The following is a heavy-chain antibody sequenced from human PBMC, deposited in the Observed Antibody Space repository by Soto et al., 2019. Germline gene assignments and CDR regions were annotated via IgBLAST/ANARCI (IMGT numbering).Heavy chain of an antibody. CDR2: ISAYNGNT. CDR3: ASGGTPIDY. CDR1: GYTFTNFG. J-gene: IGHJ4*02. D-gene: IGHD3-16*01. V-gene: IGHV1-18*01. Sequence: QVQLVQSGAEVKKPGASVKVSCKASGYTFTNFGISWVRQAPGQGLEWMGWISAYNGNTNYAQNFQGRVTMTTDTSTCTASMVLRSLRSVDTAVYYCASGGTPIDYCGQGTLVTVSS.